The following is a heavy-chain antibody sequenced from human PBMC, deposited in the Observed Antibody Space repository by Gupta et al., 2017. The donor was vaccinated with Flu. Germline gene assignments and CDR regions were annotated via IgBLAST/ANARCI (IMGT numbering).Heavy chain of an antibody. Sequence: EVQLLESGGKLIQPGGSLRLSCAGSGFTFNEYGMSWVRQAPGKGLEWVSAISGSGGGTFYADSGKGRFTISRDYFKNTVFLQIDNLRAEDTAVYYCAKDFRSAGGTKVFDDWGQGTLVTVAS. D-gene: IGHD1-26*01. CDR3: AKDFRSAGGTKVFDD. CDR2: ISGSGGGT. CDR1: GFTFNEYG. J-gene: IGHJ4*02. V-gene: IGHV3-23*01.